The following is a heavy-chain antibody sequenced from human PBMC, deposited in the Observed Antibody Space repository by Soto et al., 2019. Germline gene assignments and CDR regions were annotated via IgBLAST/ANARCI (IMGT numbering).Heavy chain of an antibody. D-gene: IGHD3-9*01. CDR1: GGSFSGYY. V-gene: IGHV4-34*01. J-gene: IGHJ5*02. CDR3: ARGALRYFDWLTIANWFDP. Sequence: QVQLQQWGAGLLKPSETLSLTCAVYGGSFSGYYWSWIRQPPGKGLEWIGEINHSGSTNYNPSLKSRVTISVDTSKNQFSLKLSSVTAADTAVYYCARGALRYFDWLTIANWFDPWGQGTLVTVSS. CDR2: INHSGST.